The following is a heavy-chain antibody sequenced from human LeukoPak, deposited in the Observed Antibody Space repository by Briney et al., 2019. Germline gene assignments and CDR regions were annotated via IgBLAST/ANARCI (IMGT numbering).Heavy chain of an antibody. J-gene: IGHJ4*02. D-gene: IGHD6-13*01. V-gene: IGHV4-39*02. CDR1: AGPIFSTTFY. CDR2: MYYDGST. CDR3: ARDLYSSPFDY. Sequence: PSETLSLACSVSAGPIFSTTFYWGWIRQPPGKGLEWIGSMYYDGSTYYNPSLKSRVSISVDTSNNQFSLKLTSVTAADTAVYYCARDLYSSPFDYWGQGTLVTVSS.